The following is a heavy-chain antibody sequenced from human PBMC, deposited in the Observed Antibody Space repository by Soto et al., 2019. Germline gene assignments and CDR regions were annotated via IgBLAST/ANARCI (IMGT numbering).Heavy chain of an antibody. V-gene: IGHV1-18*01. CDR2: ISAYNGNT. D-gene: IGHD3-3*01. Sequence: ASVKVSCKASGYTFTSYDISWVRQAPGQGLEWMGWISAYNGNTNYAQKLQGRVTMTTDTSTSTAYMELRSLRSDDTAVYYCARALGSIFGVVIMKNYYYYMVVWGKGTTVTVSS. CDR3: ARALGSIFGVVIMKNYYYYMVV. CDR1: GYTFTSYD. J-gene: IGHJ6*03.